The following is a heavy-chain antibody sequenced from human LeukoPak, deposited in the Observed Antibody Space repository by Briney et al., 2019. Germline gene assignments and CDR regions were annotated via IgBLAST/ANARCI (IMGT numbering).Heavy chain of an antibody. D-gene: IGHD6-19*01. J-gene: IGHJ4*02. CDR1: GFTFSSYW. CDR3: ARGSTQYSSGWYGLDY. V-gene: IGHV3-74*01. Sequence: GGSLRLSCAASGFTFSSYWVHWVRQAPGKGLVWVSRVNSDGSSTTYADSVKGRFTISRDNAKNTLYLQMNSLRAEDKAVYYCARGSTQYSSGWYGLDYWGQGTLVTVSS. CDR2: VNSDGSST.